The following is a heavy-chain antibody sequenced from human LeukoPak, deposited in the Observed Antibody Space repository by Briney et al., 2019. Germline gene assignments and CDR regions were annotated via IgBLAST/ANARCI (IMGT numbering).Heavy chain of an antibody. Sequence: GGSLRLSCAASGFTFSSYAMSWVRQAPGKGLEWVSAISGSGGSTYYADSVKGRFTISRDNSKNTLYLQMNSLRAEDTAVYYCAKNLLKDIVVVPAAIGVDYWGQGTLVTVSS. CDR1: GFTFSSYA. D-gene: IGHD2-2*02. V-gene: IGHV3-23*01. J-gene: IGHJ4*02. CDR2: ISGSGGST. CDR3: AKNLLKDIVVVPAAIGVDY.